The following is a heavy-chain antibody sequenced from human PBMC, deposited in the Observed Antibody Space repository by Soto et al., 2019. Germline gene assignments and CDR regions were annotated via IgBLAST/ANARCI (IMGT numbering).Heavy chain of an antibody. D-gene: IGHD1-26*01. Sequence: SVKVSCKASGGTFSSYAISWVRQAPGQGLEWMGGIIPIFGTANYAQKFQGRVTITADESTSTAYMELSSLRSEDTAVYYCARDLKWELLYYGMDVWGQGTTVTVSS. CDR2: IIPIFGTA. V-gene: IGHV1-69*13. CDR1: GGTFSSYA. J-gene: IGHJ6*02. CDR3: ARDLKWELLYYGMDV.